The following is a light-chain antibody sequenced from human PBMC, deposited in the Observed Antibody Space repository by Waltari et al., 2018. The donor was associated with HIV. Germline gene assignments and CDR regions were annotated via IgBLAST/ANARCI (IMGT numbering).Light chain of an antibody. V-gene: IGKV3-15*01. CDR3: QQYSNWPPIT. CDR2: GAS. CDR1: QSVSSD. Sequence: EIVMTQSPVTLSVSPGERATLSCRASQSVSSDLAWYQQKAGQAPRLLIYGASTRATGIPARFSGSGSGTEFTLTISSLQSEDFAVYYCQQYSNWPPITFGQGTRLEIK. J-gene: IGKJ5*01.